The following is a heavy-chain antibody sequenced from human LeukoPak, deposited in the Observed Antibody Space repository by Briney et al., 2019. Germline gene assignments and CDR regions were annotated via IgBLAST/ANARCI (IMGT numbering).Heavy chain of an antibody. CDR3: ARVETYYYDSSGYYVFDY. CDR2: INHSGST. CDR1: GGSFSGYY. J-gene: IGHJ4*02. V-gene: IGHV4-34*01. D-gene: IGHD3-22*01. Sequence: SGTLSLTCAVYGGSFSGYYWSWIRQPPGKGLEWIGEINHSGSTNYNPSLKSRVTISVDTSKNQFSLKLSSVTAADTAVYYCARVETYYYDSSGYYVFDYWGQGTLVTVSS.